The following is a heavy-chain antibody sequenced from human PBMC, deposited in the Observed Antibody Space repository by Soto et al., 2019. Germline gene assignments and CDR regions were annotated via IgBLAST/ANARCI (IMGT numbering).Heavy chain of an antibody. CDR1: GFSLTTSGVG. V-gene: IGHV2-5*02. CDR3: AHRDGLVVFDS. J-gene: IGHJ5*01. D-gene: IGHD2-15*01. CDR2: IYWDDDK. Sequence: QITLKESGPTLVKPTQTLTLTCTFSGFSLTTSGVGVGWIRQPPGKALEWLALIYWDDDKRYSPSLKSRLTMTKDSSTNYVVLTMTNIDLVDTATYFCAHRDGLVVFDSWGQGTLVTVSS.